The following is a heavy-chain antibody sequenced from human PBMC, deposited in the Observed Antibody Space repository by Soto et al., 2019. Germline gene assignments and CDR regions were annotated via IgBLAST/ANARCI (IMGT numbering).Heavy chain of an antibody. Sequence: SVKVSCKASGGTFSSYAISWVRQAPGQGLEWMGGIIPIFGTANYAQKFQGRVTITADKSTSTAYMELSSLRSEDTAVYYCARDVRVSSRRLQRLPGGMDVWGQGXTVTVYS. CDR3: ARDVRVSSRRLQRLPGGMDV. CDR2: IIPIFGTA. V-gene: IGHV1-69*06. D-gene: IGHD4-17*01. CDR1: GGTFSSYA. J-gene: IGHJ6*02.